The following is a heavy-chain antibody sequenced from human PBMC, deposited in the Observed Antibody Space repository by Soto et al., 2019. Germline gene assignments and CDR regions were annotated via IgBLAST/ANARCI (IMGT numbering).Heavy chain of an antibody. CDR3: ARVLRDWFAP. Sequence: SETLSLTCAVSGGSITSANWWTWVRQPPGGGLEWIGEISHSGITNYKASLKSRVTMSVDKTKNDVSLKLTSVTAADTAVYYCARVLRDWFAPWGQGTPVPGSS. J-gene: IGHJ5*02. V-gene: IGHV4-4*02. CDR2: ISHSGIT. CDR1: GGSITSANW.